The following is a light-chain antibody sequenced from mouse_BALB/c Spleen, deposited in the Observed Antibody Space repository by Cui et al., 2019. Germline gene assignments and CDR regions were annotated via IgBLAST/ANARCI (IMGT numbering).Light chain of an antibody. V-gene: IGLV1*01. Sequence: QAGVAPGFALTTSPGETVTLTCRSSTGAVTTSNYANWVQEKPDHLFTGLIGGTNNRAPGVPARFSGSLIGDKAALTITGAQTEDEAIYFCALWYSNHWVFGGGTKLTVL. CDR2: GTN. CDR1: TGAVTTSNY. J-gene: IGLJ1*01. CDR3: ALWYSNHWV.